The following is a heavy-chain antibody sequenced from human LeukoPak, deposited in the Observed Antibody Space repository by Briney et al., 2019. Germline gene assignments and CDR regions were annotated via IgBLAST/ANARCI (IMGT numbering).Heavy chain of an antibody. CDR3: ARQIASAGTAGFDF. V-gene: IGHV4-4*07. D-gene: IGHD6-13*01. J-gene: IGHJ4*02. CDR2: IYSTGST. Sequence: SETLPLTCTVSGGSISSYYWSWIRQPAGKGPEWIGRIYSTGSTNHNPSLKSRVTMSVDTSKNQFSLRLRSVTAADTAVYYCARQIASAGTAGFDFWGQGALVTVSS. CDR1: GGSISSYY.